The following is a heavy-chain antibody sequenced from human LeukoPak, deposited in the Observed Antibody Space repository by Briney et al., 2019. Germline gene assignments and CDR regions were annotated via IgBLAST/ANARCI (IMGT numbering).Heavy chain of an antibody. CDR1: GGSISSGDYY. CDR2: IYYSGST. D-gene: IGHD3-10*01. J-gene: IGHJ4*02. Sequence: SETLSLTCIVSGGSISSGDYYWSWIRQPPGKGLEWIGYIYYSGSTYYNPSLKSRVTISVDTSKNQFSLKLSSVTAADTAVYYCARYPLWFGGSYFDYWGQGTLVTVSS. V-gene: IGHV4-30-4*01. CDR3: ARYPLWFGGSYFDY.